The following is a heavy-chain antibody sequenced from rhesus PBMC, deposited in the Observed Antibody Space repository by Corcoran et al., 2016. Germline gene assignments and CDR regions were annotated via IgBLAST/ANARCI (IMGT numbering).Heavy chain of an antibody. CDR2: IGGSSGST. Sequence: QLQLQESGPGLVKPSETLSLTCAVSGGSISSSYWSWIRQAPGKGLVWIGYIGGSSGSTNYNPSLTGRVTLSVDTAKTQRCVKLSSVAAADTAVYYCARLGSGWYVGYWGQGVLVTVSS. CDR3: ARLGSGWYVGY. J-gene: IGHJ4*01. V-gene: IGHV4-169*01. CDR1: GGSISSSY. D-gene: IGHD6-31*01.